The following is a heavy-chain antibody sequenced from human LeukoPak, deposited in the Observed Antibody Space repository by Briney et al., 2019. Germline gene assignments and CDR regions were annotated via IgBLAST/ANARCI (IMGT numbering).Heavy chain of an antibody. Sequence: GGSLRLSCAASAFTFSSYGMHWVRQAPGKGLEWVAAISNDGSNEYYADSVKGRFTISRDNSKNTLYLQMNSLRAEDTAVYYCARDNSFGRAHEGIDYWGQGTLVTVSS. CDR3: ARDNSFGRAHEGIDY. J-gene: IGHJ4*02. D-gene: IGHD1-26*01. CDR1: AFTFSSYG. CDR2: ISNDGSNE. V-gene: IGHV3-30*03.